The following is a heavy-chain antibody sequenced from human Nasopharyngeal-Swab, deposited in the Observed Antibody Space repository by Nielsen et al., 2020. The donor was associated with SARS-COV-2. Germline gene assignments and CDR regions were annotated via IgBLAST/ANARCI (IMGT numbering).Heavy chain of an antibody. Sequence: WIRQPPGKGLEWIGEINHSGSTNYNPSLKSRVTISVDTSKNQFSLELSSVTAADTAVYYCARGPSYRWGGVMGLGETHRRYYFDYWGQGTLVTVSS. CDR3: ARGPSYRWGGVMGLGETHRRYYFDY. D-gene: IGHD5-24*01. V-gene: IGHV4-34*01. CDR2: INHSGST. J-gene: IGHJ4*02.